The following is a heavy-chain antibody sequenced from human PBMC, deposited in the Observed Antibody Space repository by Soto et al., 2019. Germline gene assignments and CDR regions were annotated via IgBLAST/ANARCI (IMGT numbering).Heavy chain of an antibody. CDR3: ARHVSIWSIAVAGGAFDI. CDR2: IYYSGST. J-gene: IGHJ3*02. CDR1: GGSISSYY. V-gene: IGHV4-59*08. Sequence: SETLSLTCTVSGGSISSYYWSWIRQPPGKGLEWIGYIYYSGSTNYNPSLKSRVTISVDTSKNQFSLKLSSVTAADTAVYYCARHVSIWSIAVAGGAFDIWGQGTMVTVSS. D-gene: IGHD6-19*01.